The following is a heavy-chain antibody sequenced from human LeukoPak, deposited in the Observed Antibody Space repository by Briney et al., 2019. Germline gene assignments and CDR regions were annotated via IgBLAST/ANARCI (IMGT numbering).Heavy chain of an antibody. J-gene: IGHJ3*02. V-gene: IGHV3-9*03. CDR1: GFTFDDYA. Sequence: GRSLRLSCAASGFTFDDYAMHWVRHAPGKGLEWVSGISWNSGSIGYADSVKGRFTISRDNAKNSLYLQMNSLRAEDMALYYCAKLATPDAFDIWGQGTMVTVSS. CDR3: AKLATPDAFDI. CDR2: ISWNSGSI.